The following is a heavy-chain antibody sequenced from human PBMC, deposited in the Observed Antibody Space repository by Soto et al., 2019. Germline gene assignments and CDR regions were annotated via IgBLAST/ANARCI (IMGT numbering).Heavy chain of an antibody. Sequence: VASVKVSCKVSGYTLTELSMHWVRQAPGKGPEWMGGFDPEDGETIYAQKFQGRVTMTEDTSTDTAYMELSSLRSEDTAVYYCATHYCDSSGYYYDYWGQGTLVTVSS. CDR1: GYTLTELS. D-gene: IGHD3-22*01. CDR2: FDPEDGET. V-gene: IGHV1-24*01. J-gene: IGHJ4*02. CDR3: ATHYCDSSGYYYDY.